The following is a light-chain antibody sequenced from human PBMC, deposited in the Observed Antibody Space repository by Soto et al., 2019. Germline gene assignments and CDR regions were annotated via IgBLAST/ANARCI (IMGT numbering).Light chain of an antibody. CDR1: SSDVGGYNY. CDR2: DVS. J-gene: IGLJ2*01. V-gene: IGLV2-14*01. Sequence: QSVLTQPASVSGSPGQSITISCTGTSSDVGGYNYVSWYQQHPGKATKLMIYDVSNRPSGVSNRFSGSKSGNTASLTFSGLQAEDEADYYCSSYTSSSTVVFSGGTKVTVL. CDR3: SSYTSSSTVV.